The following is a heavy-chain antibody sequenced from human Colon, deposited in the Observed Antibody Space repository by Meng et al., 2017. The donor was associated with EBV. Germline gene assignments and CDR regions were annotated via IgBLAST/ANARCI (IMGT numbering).Heavy chain of an antibody. CDR2: IYHSGGT. CDR1: GGSISISTW. CDR3: ARDPYATGWAG. J-gene: IGHJ4*02. Sequence: QMQLQESGPGRVKPSGXLSLTCAVSGGSISISTWWSWVRQPPGKGLEWIGEIYHSGGTNYNPSLRGRVTISLDKSKNQFSLTLRSVTAADTAVYYCARDPYATGWAGWGQGTLVTVSS. D-gene: IGHD6-19*01. V-gene: IGHV4-4*02.